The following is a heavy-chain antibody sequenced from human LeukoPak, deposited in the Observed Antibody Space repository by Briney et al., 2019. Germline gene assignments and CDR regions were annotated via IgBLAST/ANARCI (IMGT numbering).Heavy chain of an antibody. D-gene: IGHD2-15*01. CDR2: IIPIFGTA. CDR1: GGTFSSYA. CDR3: ARDNGWQYCSGGSCYLLDY. J-gene: IGHJ4*02. V-gene: IGHV1-69*06. Sequence: SVKVSCKASGGTFSSYAISWVRQAPGQGLEWMGRIIPIFGTANYAQKFQGRVTITADKSTSTAYMELSSLRSEDTAVYYCARDNGWQYCSGGSCYLLDYWGQGTLVTVSS.